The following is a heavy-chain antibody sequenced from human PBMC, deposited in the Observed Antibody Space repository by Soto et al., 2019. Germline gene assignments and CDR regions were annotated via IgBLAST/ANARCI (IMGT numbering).Heavy chain of an antibody. D-gene: IGHD3-22*01. CDR3: AKDLETDSSGYYTLDY. J-gene: IGHJ4*02. CDR2: ISYDGSNK. V-gene: IGHV3-30*18. Sequence: LRLSCAASGFTFSSYGMHWVRQAPGKGLEWVAVISYDGSNKYYADSVKGRFTISRDNSKNTLYLQMNSLRAEDTAVYYCAKDLETDSSGYYTLDYWGQGTLVTVSS. CDR1: GFTFSSYG.